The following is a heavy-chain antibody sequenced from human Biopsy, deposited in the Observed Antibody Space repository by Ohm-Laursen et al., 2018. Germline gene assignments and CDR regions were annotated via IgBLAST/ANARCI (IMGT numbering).Heavy chain of an antibody. J-gene: IGHJ6*02. CDR2: ITNTGRTV. D-gene: IGHD1-14*01. CDR1: GFTFSDYY. Sequence: SLRLSCAASGFTFSDYYMNWIRQAPGKGPEWVSFITNTGRTVYADSVKGRFIVSRDNDKNSLYLQMNSLRAEDTAVYHCARSPGRDRMDVWGQGTTVIVSS. V-gene: IGHV3-11*04. CDR3: ARSPGRDRMDV.